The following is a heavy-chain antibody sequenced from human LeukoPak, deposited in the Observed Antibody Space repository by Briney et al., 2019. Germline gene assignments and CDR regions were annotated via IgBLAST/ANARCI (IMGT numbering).Heavy chain of an antibody. Sequence: SQTLSLTCDVSGGSISNGLYSWSWIRQPLGKGLEWIGYIYHTGSTYYNPSLKSRVTISVDTSKNQFSLRLSSVTAADTAVYYCARLQYCSGTSCYWFDPWGQGTLVTVSP. CDR3: ARLQYCSGTSCYWFDP. CDR2: IYHTGST. D-gene: IGHD2-2*01. CDR1: GGSISNGLYS. V-gene: IGHV4-30-2*01. J-gene: IGHJ5*02.